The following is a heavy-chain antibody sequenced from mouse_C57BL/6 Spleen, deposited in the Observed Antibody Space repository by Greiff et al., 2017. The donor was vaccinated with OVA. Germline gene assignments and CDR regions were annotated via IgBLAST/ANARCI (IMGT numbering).Heavy chain of an antibody. Sequence: VKLMESGPGLVAPSQSLSITCTVSGFSLTSYAISWVRQPPGKGLEWLGVIWTGGGTNYNSALKSRLSISKDNSKSQVFLKMNSLQTDDTARYYCARNENYYGSSYGSAMVYWGQGTSVTVSS. V-gene: IGHV2-9-1*01. D-gene: IGHD1-1*01. J-gene: IGHJ4*01. CDR3: ARNENYYGSSYGSAMVY. CDR2: IWTGGGT. CDR1: GFSLTSYA.